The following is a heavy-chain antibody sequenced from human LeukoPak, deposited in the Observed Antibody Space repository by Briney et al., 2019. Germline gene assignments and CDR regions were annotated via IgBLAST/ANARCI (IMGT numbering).Heavy chain of an antibody. CDR3: ARVTRPGTTGRGYFDY. CDR2: ISAYNGNT. V-gene: IGHV1-18*04. D-gene: IGHD1-1*01. J-gene: IGHJ4*02. Sequence: GASVKVSCKASGYTFTGYYMHWVRQAPGQGLEWMGWISAYNGNTNYAQNLQGRVTMTTDTSTSTAYMELRSLRSDDTAVYYCARVTRPGTTGRGYFDYWGQGTLVTVSS. CDR1: GYTFTGYY.